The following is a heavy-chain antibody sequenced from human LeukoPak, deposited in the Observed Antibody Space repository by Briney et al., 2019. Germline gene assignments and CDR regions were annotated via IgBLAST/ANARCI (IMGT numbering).Heavy chain of an antibody. D-gene: IGHD3-22*01. CDR3: ARAGDSSGYYFDY. CDR2: IYYSGST. V-gene: IGHV4-31*03. CDR1: GGSISSGGYY. Sequence: SETRSLTCTFSGGSISSGGYYWSWIRQHPGKGLEWIGYIYYSGSTYYNPSLKSRVTISVDTSKNQFSLKLSSVTAADTAVYYCARAGDSSGYYFDYWGQGTLVTVSS. J-gene: IGHJ4*02.